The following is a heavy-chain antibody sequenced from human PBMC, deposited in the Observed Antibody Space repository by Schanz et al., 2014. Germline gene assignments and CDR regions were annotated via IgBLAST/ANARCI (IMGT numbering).Heavy chain of an antibody. CDR1: GFTFSSYA. D-gene: IGHD3-10*01. CDR3: AKDQGSYGSGSYSYFDY. CDR2: ISGSGAST. V-gene: IGHV3-23*01. Sequence: EVQLLESGGGLVQPGGSLRLSCAASGFTFSSYAMSWVRQASGKGLEWVSAISGSGASTYYADSVKGRFTISRDNSKNTLYLQMNSLRAEDTAVYYCAKDQGSYGSGSYSYFDYWGQGTLANVSS. J-gene: IGHJ4*02.